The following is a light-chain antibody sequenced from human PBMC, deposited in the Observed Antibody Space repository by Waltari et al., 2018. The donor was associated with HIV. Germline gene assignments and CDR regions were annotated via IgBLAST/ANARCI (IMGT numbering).Light chain of an antibody. CDR3: QTWGAGIVV. V-gene: IGLV4-69*01. Sequence: QLVLTQSPSASASLGASVKLTCTLSSAHSIYAIAWHQQQPETGPRYLLKLNSDGSHRKGDGIPDRFSGSASGAERYLTISNVQSEDEGTYYCQTWGAGIVVFGGGTRLSVL. CDR1: SAHSIYA. CDR2: LNSDGSH. J-gene: IGLJ2*01.